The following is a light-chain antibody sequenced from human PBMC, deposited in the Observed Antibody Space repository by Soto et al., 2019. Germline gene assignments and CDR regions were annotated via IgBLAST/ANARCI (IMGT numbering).Light chain of an antibody. Sequence: EIVLTQSPGTLSLSPGERATLSCRASQSVSSNLAWYQQKPGQAPRLLIYGASTRATGIPARFSGSGSGTEFTLTISRLEPEDFAVYYCQQYTNWPWTFGRGTKVDIK. CDR1: QSVSSN. V-gene: IGKV3-15*01. J-gene: IGKJ1*01. CDR2: GAS. CDR3: QQYTNWPWT.